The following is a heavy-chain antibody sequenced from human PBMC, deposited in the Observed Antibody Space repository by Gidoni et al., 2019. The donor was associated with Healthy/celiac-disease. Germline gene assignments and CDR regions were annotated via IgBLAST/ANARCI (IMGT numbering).Heavy chain of an antibody. Sequence: QVQLVESGGGVVQPGRSLRLSCAASGFTFSSYGMHWVRQAPGKGLEWVAVIWYDGSNKYYADSVKGRFTISRDNSKNTLYLQMNSLRAEDTAVYYCAAIMTTVAFNYFDYWGQGTLVTVSS. CDR3: AAIMTTVAFNYFDY. CDR1: GFTFSSYG. CDR2: IWYDGSNK. V-gene: IGHV3-33*01. D-gene: IGHD4-17*01. J-gene: IGHJ4*02.